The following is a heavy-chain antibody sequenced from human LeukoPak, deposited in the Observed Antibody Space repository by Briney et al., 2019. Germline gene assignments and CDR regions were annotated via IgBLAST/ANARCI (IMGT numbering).Heavy chain of an antibody. CDR3: AKSSRRVRFLEWLLTNYYGMDV. Sequence: GGSLRLSCAASGFTFSSYAMSWVRQAPGKGLEWVSAVSGSCGSTYYADSVKGRFTISRDNSKNTLYLQMNSLRAEDTAVYYCAKSSRRVRFLEWLLTNYYGMDVWGQGTTVTVSS. J-gene: IGHJ6*02. D-gene: IGHD3-3*01. CDR1: GFTFSSYA. V-gene: IGHV3-23*01. CDR2: VSGSCGST.